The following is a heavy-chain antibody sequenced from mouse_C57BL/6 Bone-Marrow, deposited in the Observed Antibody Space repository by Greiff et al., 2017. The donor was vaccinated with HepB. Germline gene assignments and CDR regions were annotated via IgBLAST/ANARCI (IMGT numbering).Heavy chain of an antibody. Sequence: EVQLKESGGGLVKPGGSLKLSCAASGFTFSDYGMHWVRQAPEKGLEWVAYISSGSSTIYYADTVKGRFTISRDNAKNTLFLQMTSLRSEDTAMYYCARERAIYDGYSYAMDYWGQGTSVTVSS. J-gene: IGHJ4*01. CDR3: ARERAIYDGYSYAMDY. CDR2: ISSGSSTI. V-gene: IGHV5-17*01. CDR1: GFTFSDYG. D-gene: IGHD2-3*01.